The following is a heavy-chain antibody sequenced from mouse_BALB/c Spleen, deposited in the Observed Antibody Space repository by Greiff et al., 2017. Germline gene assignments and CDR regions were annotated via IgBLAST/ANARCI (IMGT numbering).Heavy chain of an antibody. CDR1: GFSLTGYG. CDR2: IWGDGST. Sequence: VQVVESGPGLVAPSQSLSITCTVSGFSLTGYGVNWVRQPPGKGLEWLGMIWGDGSTDYNSALKSRLSISKDNSKSQVFLKMNSLQTDDTARYYCARAYDYDGRYYFDYWGQGTTLTVSS. J-gene: IGHJ2*01. V-gene: IGHV2-6-7*01. D-gene: IGHD2-4*01. CDR3: ARAYDYDGRYYFDY.